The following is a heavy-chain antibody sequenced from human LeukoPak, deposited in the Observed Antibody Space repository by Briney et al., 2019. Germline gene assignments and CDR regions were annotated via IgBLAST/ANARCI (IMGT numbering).Heavy chain of an antibody. Sequence: PSETLSLTCTVSGGSISSYYWSWIRQPAGKGLEWIGRIYSSGSTTYNPSLKSRVTISVDTSKNQFSLKLSSVAAADTAVYYCARSGFGATNIYSYFDYWGQGTLVTVSS. V-gene: IGHV4-4*07. CDR2: IYSSGST. D-gene: IGHD1-26*01. CDR1: GGSISSYY. J-gene: IGHJ4*02. CDR3: ARSGFGATNIYSYFDY.